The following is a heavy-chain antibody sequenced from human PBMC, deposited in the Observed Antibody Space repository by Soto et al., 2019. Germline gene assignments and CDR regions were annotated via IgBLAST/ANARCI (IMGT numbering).Heavy chain of an antibody. J-gene: IGHJ3*01. CDR3: AKDQGRGIPGGFDAFDF. CDR2: ISGSGAYS. Sequence: EVQLLESGGGLEQPGGSLRLSCAASGFTFSTYAMTWVRQTPGKGLEWVAAISGSGAYSYYADSLKGRFTIPRDNSKKTVYLQMNSLRAEDTALYYCAKDQGRGIPGGFDAFDFWGQGTMVTVSS. D-gene: IGHD3-16*01. V-gene: IGHV3-23*01. CDR1: GFTFSTYA.